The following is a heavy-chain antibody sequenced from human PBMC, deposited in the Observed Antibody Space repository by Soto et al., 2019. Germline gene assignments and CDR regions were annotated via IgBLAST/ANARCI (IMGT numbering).Heavy chain of an antibody. D-gene: IGHD4-4*01. CDR1: GFTVTSYW. V-gene: IGHV3-74*01. J-gene: IGHJ6*02. CDR2: TSPAGSST. CDR3: AKVGGPTGYYYGMDV. Sequence: DVQLVESGGGIVQPGGSLRLSCAASGFTVTSYWMHWVRQAPGKGLVWVSRTSPAGSSTYYADFVRGRFTISKDTAKNTLYLQMNSLRAEDTAVYYCAKVGGPTGYYYGMDVWGQGTTVTVSS.